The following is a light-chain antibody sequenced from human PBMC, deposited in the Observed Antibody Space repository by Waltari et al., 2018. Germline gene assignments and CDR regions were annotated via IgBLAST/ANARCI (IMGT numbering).Light chain of an antibody. V-gene: IGLV4-69*01. CDR2: VNSDGSH. J-gene: IGLJ2*01. CDR3: QTWDTDIVV. CDR1: SGHGSYA. Sequence: QLVVTQSPSASASLGASVKLTCTLSSGHGSYAIAWHQQQPGKGPRFVLRVNSDGSHNKGDGIPGRFSGSSSGAERYLIISGLQAEDEADYYCQTWDTDIVVFGGGTKLTV.